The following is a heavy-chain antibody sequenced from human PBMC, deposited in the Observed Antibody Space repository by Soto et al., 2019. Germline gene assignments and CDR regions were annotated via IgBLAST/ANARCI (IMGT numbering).Heavy chain of an antibody. CDR3: AREGGYYDSSGYPPSGMDV. J-gene: IGHJ6*02. CDR2: IYYSGST. CDR1: GGSISSGGYY. Sequence: SETLSLTCTVSGGSISSGGYYWSWIRQHPGKGLEWIGYIYYSGSTYYNPSLKSRVTISVDTSKNQFSLKLSSVTAADTAVYYCAREGGYYDSSGYPPSGMDVWGQGATVTVSS. D-gene: IGHD3-22*01. V-gene: IGHV4-31*03.